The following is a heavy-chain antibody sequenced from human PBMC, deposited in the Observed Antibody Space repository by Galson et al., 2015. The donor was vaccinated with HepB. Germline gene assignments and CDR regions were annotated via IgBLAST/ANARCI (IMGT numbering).Heavy chain of an antibody. CDR2: IYPGDSAT. CDR1: GYSFTSYW. Sequence: QSGAEVKKPGESLKISCNGSGYSFTSYWIGWVRQMPGKGLDWMGLIYPGDSATRYSPSIEGQVSFSADESMTAAYLQWSSLKASDSAIYYCARVRSEGPSSAWPFDLWGQGTLVTVS. D-gene: IGHD6-13*01. V-gene: IGHV5-51*01. J-gene: IGHJ4*02. CDR3: ARVRSEGPSSAWPFDL.